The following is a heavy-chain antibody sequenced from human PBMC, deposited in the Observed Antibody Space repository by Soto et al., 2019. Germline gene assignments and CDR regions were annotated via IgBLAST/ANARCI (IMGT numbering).Heavy chain of an antibody. Sequence: ASVKVSFKASGYTFTSYGISWVRQAPGQGLEWMGWISAYNGNTNYAQKLQGRVTMTTDTSTSTAYMELRSLRSDDTAVYYCAREKYSGTKHYFAYCRQATLVTLSS. J-gene: IGHJ4*02. V-gene: IGHV1-18*01. CDR2: ISAYNGNT. D-gene: IGHD2-15*01. CDR3: AREKYSGTKHYFAY. CDR1: GYTFTSYG.